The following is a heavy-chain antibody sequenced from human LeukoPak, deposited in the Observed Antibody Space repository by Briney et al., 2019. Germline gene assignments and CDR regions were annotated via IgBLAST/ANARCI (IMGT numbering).Heavy chain of an antibody. D-gene: IGHD6-6*01. Sequence: GGSLRLSCAASGFSFNAHSMNWVRQAPGKGLEWVSSISSTTTYIYHADSVKGRFTISRDNFKNLLYLQMDGLRVDDTAVYYRARDRALTGTSSSSLDYWGQGTLVTVSS. V-gene: IGHV3-21*06. CDR1: GFSFNAHS. CDR2: ISSTTTYI. J-gene: IGHJ4*02. CDR3: ARDRALTGTSSSSLDY.